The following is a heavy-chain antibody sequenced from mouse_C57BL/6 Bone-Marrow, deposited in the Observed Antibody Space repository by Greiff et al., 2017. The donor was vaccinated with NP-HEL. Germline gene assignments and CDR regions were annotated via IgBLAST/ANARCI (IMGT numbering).Heavy chain of an antibody. V-gene: IGHV3-6*01. Sequence: VQLNESGPGLVKPSQSLSLTCSVTGYSITSGYYWNWIRQFPGNKLEWMGYISYDGSNNYNPSLKNRISITRDTSKNQFFLKLNSVTTEDTATYYCARGPYYYGSTYYYAMDYWGQGTSVTVSS. D-gene: IGHD1-1*01. J-gene: IGHJ4*01. CDR3: ARGPYYYGSTYYYAMDY. CDR1: GYSITSGYY. CDR2: ISYDGSN.